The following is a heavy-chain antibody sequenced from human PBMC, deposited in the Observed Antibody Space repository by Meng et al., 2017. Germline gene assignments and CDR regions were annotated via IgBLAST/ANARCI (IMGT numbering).Heavy chain of an antibody. V-gene: IGHV4-34*01. J-gene: IGHJ4*02. CDR2: INHSGST. D-gene: IGHD3-10*01. CDR1: GGSFSGYY. CDR3: ARGGGYITLVRGVIITADYFDY. Sequence: SETLSLTCAVYGGSFSGYYWSWIRQPPGKGLEWIGEINHSGSTNYNPSLKSRFTVSVDTSKTQFPLKLSSVAAADTAVYYCARGGGYITLVRGVIITADYFDYWGQGTLVTVSS.